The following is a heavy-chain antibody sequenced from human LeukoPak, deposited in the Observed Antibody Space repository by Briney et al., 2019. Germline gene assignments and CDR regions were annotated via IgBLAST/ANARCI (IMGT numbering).Heavy chain of an antibody. V-gene: IGHV4-38-2*01. Sequence: SETLSLTCAVSGYSISSGYYWGWIRQPPGKGLEWIGSIYHSGSTYYNPSLKSRVTMSVDTSKNQFSLKLSSVTAADTAVYYCARKYSSYFAPWGQGTLVTVSS. J-gene: IGHJ5*02. CDR3: ARKYSSYFAP. D-gene: IGHD6-6*01. CDR1: GYSISSGYY. CDR2: IYHSGST.